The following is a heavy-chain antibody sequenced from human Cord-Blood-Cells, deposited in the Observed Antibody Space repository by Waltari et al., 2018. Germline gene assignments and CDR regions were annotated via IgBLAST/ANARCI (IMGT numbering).Heavy chain of an antibody. CDR2: IYYSGST. D-gene: IGHD6-19*01. J-gene: IGHJ4*02. CDR3: ARSAVAGTVFDY. V-gene: IGHV4-39*01. Sequence: QLQLQESGPGLVKPSETLSLTCTVSGGSISSSSYYWGWIRQPPGKGLEWIGSIYYSGSTYYNPSLKSRVTISVDTSKNQFSLKLSSVTAADTAVYYCARSAVAGTVFDYWGQGTLVTVSS. CDR1: GGSISSSSYY.